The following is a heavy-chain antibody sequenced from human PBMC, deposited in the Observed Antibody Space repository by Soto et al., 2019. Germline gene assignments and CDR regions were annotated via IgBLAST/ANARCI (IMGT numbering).Heavy chain of an antibody. CDR3: ARSAGDYYGMDV. J-gene: IGHJ6*02. D-gene: IGHD3-10*01. Sequence: EVQLVESGGGLVKPGGSLRLSCAASGFTFSSYNMNWVRQAPGKGLECVSSISSRSSYIYYADSVKGRFTISRDNAKNSLYLQMNSLRAEDTAVYYCARSAGDYYGMDVWGQGTTVTVSS. CDR1: GFTFSSYN. V-gene: IGHV3-21*01. CDR2: ISSRSSYI.